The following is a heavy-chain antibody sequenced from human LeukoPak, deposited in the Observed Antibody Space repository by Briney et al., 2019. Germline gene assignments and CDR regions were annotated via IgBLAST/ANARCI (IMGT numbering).Heavy chain of an antibody. CDR2: IKVDGSEK. Sequence: GGSLRLSCAASGFSFINYWMSWVRQAPGKGLEWVANIKVDGSEKYYVDSVKGRFTISRDNAKNSLYLQMNSLRADDTAVYYCVRDLGTWFDPWGQGTLVTVSS. CDR1: GFSFINYW. J-gene: IGHJ5*02. V-gene: IGHV3-7*01. D-gene: IGHD3/OR15-3a*01. CDR3: VRDLGTWFDP.